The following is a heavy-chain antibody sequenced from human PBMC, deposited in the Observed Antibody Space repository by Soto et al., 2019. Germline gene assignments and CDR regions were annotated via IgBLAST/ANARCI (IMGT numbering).Heavy chain of an antibody. J-gene: IGHJ6*03. V-gene: IGHV3-48*01. Sequence: GGFLRLSCAASGFTFSSYSMNWVRQAPGKGLEWVSYISSSSSTIYYADSVKGRFTISRDNAKNSLYLQMNSLRAEDTAVYYCARDFGYCTNGVCPPAVYYYYYMDVWGKGTTVTVSS. CDR1: GFTFSSYS. CDR3: ARDFGYCTNGVCPPAVYYYYYMDV. CDR2: ISSSSSTI. D-gene: IGHD2-8*01.